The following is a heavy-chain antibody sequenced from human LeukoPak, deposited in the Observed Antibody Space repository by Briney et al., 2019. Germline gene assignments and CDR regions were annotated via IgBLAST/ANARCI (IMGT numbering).Heavy chain of an antibody. D-gene: IGHD3-10*01. CDR1: GGSISSYY. J-gene: IGHJ6*02. V-gene: IGHV4-59*01. Sequence: PSETLSLTCTVSGGSISSYYWSWIRQPPGKGLEWIGYIYYSGSTNYNPPLKSRVTISVDTSKNQFSLKLSSVTAADTAVYYCASGGAYYYYGMDVWGQGTTVTVSS. CDR2: IYYSGST. CDR3: ASGGAYYYYGMDV.